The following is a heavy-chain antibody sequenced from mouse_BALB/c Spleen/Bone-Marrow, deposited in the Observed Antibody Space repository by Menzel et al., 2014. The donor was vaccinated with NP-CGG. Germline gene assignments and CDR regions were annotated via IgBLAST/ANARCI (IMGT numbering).Heavy chain of an antibody. J-gene: IGHJ3*01. V-gene: IGHV1S81*02. D-gene: IGHD1-2*01. Sequence: QVQLQQSGAELVKPGASVKLSCKASGYTFTSYYMYWVKQRPGQGLEWIGEINPSNGGTNFNEKFKSKATLTVDKSSSTAYMQLSSLTFEDSAIYYCTRPYYGYVGYAYWGQETRVTVSA. CDR3: TRPYYGYVGYAY. CDR1: GYTFTSYY. CDR2: INPSNGGT.